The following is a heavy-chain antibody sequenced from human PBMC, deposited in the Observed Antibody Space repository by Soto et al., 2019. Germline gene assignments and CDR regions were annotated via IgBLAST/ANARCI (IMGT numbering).Heavy chain of an antibody. Sequence: ASVKVSCKASGYSFTDYHIHWVRQAPGQGLEWLGRINPKRGGTSTAQKFQGWVTMTTDTSISTASMELTRLTSDDTAIYYCARGDSTDCSNGVCSFFYNHDMDVWGQRTTVTVSS. J-gene: IGHJ6*02. D-gene: IGHD2-8*01. CDR3: ARGDSTDCSNGVCSFFYNHDMDV. V-gene: IGHV1-2*04. CDR1: GYSFTDYH. CDR2: INPKRGGT.